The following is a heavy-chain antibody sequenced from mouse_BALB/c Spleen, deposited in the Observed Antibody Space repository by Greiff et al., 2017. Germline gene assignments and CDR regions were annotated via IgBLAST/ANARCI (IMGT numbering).Heavy chain of an antibody. J-gene: IGHJ3*01. D-gene: IGHD3-2*01. Sequence: EVHLVESGPGLVKPSQSLSLTCTVTGYSITSDYAWNWIRQFPGNKLEWMGYISYSGSTSYNPSLKSRISITRDTSKNQFFLQLNSVTTEDTATYYCARVDSSGYVAWFAYWGQGTLVTVSA. CDR1: GYSITSDYA. CDR2: ISYSGST. CDR3: ARVDSSGYVAWFAY. V-gene: IGHV3-2*02.